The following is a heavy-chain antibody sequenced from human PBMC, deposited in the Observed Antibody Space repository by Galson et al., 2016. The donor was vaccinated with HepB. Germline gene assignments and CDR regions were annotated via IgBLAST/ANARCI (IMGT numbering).Heavy chain of an antibody. D-gene: IGHD3-9*01. J-gene: IGHJ4*02. V-gene: IGHV3-9*01. CDR3: AKDLDRARYFDWSFDS. CDR1: GFSFEEYA. Sequence: SLRLSCAASGFSFEEYAMHWVRQVPGQGLEWVSGITRNSDNIAYAGSVKGRFNISRDNAKKTLYLQMNGLRTEDTAFYYCAKDLDRARYFDWSFDSWGQGTLVSVSS. CDR2: ITRNSDNI.